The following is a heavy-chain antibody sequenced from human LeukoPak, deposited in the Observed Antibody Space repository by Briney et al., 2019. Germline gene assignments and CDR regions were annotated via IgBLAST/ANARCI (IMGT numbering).Heavy chain of an antibody. CDR3: ASSLVRGVPAGPIDY. CDR1: GGSISSYY. CDR2: IYYSGST. J-gene: IGHJ4*02. Sequence: SETLSLTCTVSGGSISSYYWSWLRQPPGKGLEWIGYIYYSGSTNYNPSLKSRVTISVDTSKNQFSLKLSSVTAADTAVYYCASSLVRGVPAGPIDYWGQGTLVTVSS. D-gene: IGHD3-10*01. V-gene: IGHV4-59*01.